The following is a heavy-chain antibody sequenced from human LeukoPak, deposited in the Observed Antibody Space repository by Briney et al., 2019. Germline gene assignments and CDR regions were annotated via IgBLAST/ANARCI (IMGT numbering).Heavy chain of an antibody. D-gene: IGHD2-21*02. CDR3: ARDDLAYCGGDCYSHFDY. CDR1: GGTFSSYA. J-gene: IGHJ4*02. CDR2: IIPIFGTA. Sequence: ASVKVSCKASGGTFSSYAISWVRQAPGQGLEWMGWIIPIFGTANYAQKFQGRVTITADESTSTAYMELSSLRSEDTAVYYCARDDLAYCGGDCYSHFDYWGQGTLVTVSS. V-gene: IGHV1-69*01.